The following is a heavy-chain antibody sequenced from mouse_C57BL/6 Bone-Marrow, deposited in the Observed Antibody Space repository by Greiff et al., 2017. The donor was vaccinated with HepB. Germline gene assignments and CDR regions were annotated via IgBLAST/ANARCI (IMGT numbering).Heavy chain of an antibody. CDR1: GYTFTSYW. V-gene: IGHV1-74*01. CDR2: IHPSDSDT. Sequence: QVQLQQPGAELVKPGASVKVSCKASGYTFTSYWMHWVKQRPGQGLEWIARIHPSDSDTNYTQTFKGKAPFTVDKSSSTAYMQLSSLRSEDSAVYYCAIGGRSDYFDYWGQGTTLTVSS. CDR3: AIGGRSDYFDY. J-gene: IGHJ2*01. D-gene: IGHD1-3*01.